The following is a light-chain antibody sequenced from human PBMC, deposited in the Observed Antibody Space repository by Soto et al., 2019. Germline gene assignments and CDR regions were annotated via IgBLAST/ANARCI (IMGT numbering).Light chain of an antibody. Sequence: IVLTQSTGTLSLSPGERATLSCRASQRVSSNHLAWYQQKPGQAPRLLIYGGSSRATGIPVRFSGSGSETDFTLTITRLEPEDFAVYYCQQYSSSRTFGQGTKVDIK. CDR1: QRVSSNH. CDR2: GGS. CDR3: QQYSSSRT. J-gene: IGKJ1*01. V-gene: IGKV3-20*01.